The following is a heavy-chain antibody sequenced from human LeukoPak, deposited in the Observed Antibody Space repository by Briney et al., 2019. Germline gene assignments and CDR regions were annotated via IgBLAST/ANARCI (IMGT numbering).Heavy chain of an antibody. D-gene: IGHD1-14*01. CDR2: MNPSSGNT. J-gene: IGHJ4*02. V-gene: IGHV1-8*01. CDR3: ARNGVEAPFDY. CDR1: GYTFTSYD. Sequence: ASVKVSCKASGYTFTSYDINWVRQATGQGLEWLGWMNPSSGNTGYAQKFQGRVTMTRDTSISTAYMELSSLRSEDTAVYYCARNGVEAPFDYWGQGTLVTVSS.